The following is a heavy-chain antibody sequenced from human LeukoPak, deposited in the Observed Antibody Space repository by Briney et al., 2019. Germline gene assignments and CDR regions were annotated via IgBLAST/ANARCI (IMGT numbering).Heavy chain of an antibody. CDR3: AIFMRDLEWLVYYYGMDV. CDR2: ISSSSSYI. D-gene: IGHD3-3*01. CDR1: GFTFSSYS. J-gene: IGHJ6*02. Sequence: PGGSLRLSCAASGFTFSSYSMNWVRQAPGKGLEWVSSISSSSSYIYYADSVKGRFTISRDNAKNSLYLRMNSLRAEDTAMYYCAIFMRDLEWLVYYYGMDVWGQGTTVTVSS. V-gene: IGHV3-21*01.